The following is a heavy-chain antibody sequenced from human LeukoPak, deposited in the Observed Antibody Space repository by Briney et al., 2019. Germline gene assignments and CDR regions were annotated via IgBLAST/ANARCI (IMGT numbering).Heavy chain of an antibody. V-gene: IGHV4-4*02. CDR1: GGSISSSNW. CDR3: ATAPLRYFDWLPLNWFDP. CDR2: IYHSGST. Sequence: SETLSLTCAVSGGSISSSNWWSWVRQPPGKGLEWIGEIYHSGSTNYNPSLKSRVTISVDKSKNQFSLKLSSVTAADTAVYYCATAPLRYFDWLPLNWFDPWGQGTLVTVSS. D-gene: IGHD3-9*01. J-gene: IGHJ5*02.